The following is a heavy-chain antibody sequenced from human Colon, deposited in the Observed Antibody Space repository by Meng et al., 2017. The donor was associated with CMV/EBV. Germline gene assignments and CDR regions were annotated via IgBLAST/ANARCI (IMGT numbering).Heavy chain of an antibody. Sequence: SETLSLTCSVSGDSVNTRDYYWTWVRQSPGTPLQTLQWIGYMYSGGTANYNPSLGRRFTISVDTSKNLFSLSLTSVTAVDTATYYCARVNARIPGALRDWGQGVLVTVSS. CDR2: MYSGGTA. CDR3: ARVNARIPGALRD. V-gene: IGHV4-61*03. D-gene: IGHD4/OR15-4a*01. CDR1: GDSVNTRDYY. J-gene: IGHJ4*02.